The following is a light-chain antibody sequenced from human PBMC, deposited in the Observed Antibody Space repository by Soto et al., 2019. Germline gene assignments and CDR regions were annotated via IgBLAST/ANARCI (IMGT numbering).Light chain of an antibody. V-gene: IGKV1D-13*01. CDR2: RAS. CDR1: QGIGNA. CDR3: QQLSNYPLT. Sequence: AIQMTQSPSSLSASVGDRVTISCRASQGIGNALGWYQQKPGKPPKVLXYRASNLQSGVPPRFRGSGSGTDFTLTISSLQPEDFEAYYCQQLSNYPLTFGGGTKVDIK. J-gene: IGKJ4*01.